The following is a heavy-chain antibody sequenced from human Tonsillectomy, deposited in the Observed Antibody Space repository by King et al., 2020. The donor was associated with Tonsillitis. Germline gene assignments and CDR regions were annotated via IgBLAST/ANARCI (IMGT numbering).Heavy chain of an antibody. CDR3: AGGEACSGGKCYFSYGMDV. J-gene: IGHJ6*02. CDR1: GFTFGDYG. CDR2: INWNGGST. D-gene: IGHD2-15*01. V-gene: IGHV3-20*04. Sequence: VQLVESGGGVVRPGGSLRLSCAASGFTFGDYGMSWVRQAPGKGLEWVSGINWNGGSTGYADSVKGRFTISRDNANNSLYLQMNSLSAEDTALYYCAGGEACSGGKCYFSYGMDVWGQGPTVTVSS.